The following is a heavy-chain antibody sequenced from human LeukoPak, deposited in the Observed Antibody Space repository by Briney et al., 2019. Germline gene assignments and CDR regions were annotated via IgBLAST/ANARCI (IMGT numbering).Heavy chain of an antibody. CDR1: GGSISSYY. Sequence: SETLSLTCTVSGGSISSYYWIWIRQSPGKGLEWIGYIHNSGTTNYSPSLKSRVTISINTSNTPFSLILNIVPAATTAEYSCARPLYTAAGCYDAFDIWGQGTMVTVSS. CDR2: IHNSGTT. J-gene: IGHJ3*02. V-gene: IGHV4-59*08. D-gene: IGHD6-13*01. CDR3: ARPLYTAAGCYDAFDI.